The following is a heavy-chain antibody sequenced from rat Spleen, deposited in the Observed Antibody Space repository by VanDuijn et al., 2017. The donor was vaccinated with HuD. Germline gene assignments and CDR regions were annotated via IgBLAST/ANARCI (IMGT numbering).Heavy chain of an antibody. CDR2: ISYDGSST. CDR3: VRGGYFRY. Sequence: EVQLVESGGGLVQPGRSLKLSCAASGFTLSDYNMAWVRQAPKKGLEWVATISYDGSSTYYRDSVKGRFTMSRDNAKSTLYLQMDSLRSEDTATYYCVRGGYFRYWGQGVMVTVSS. V-gene: IGHV5-7*01. CDR1: GFTLSDYN. J-gene: IGHJ2*01. D-gene: IGHD1-12*03.